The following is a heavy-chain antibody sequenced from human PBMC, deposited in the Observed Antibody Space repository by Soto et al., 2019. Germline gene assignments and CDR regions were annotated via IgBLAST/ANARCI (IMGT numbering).Heavy chain of an antibody. V-gene: IGHV1-69*13. Sequence: ASVKVSCKASGGTFSSYAISWVRQAPGQGLEWMGGIIPIFGTANYAQKFQGRVTITADESTSTAYMELSSLRSEDTAVYYCARVRRGCSGGSCYSPYYYGMDVWGQGTTVTVS. CDR1: GGTFSSYA. D-gene: IGHD2-15*01. CDR2: IIPIFGTA. J-gene: IGHJ6*02. CDR3: ARVRRGCSGGSCYSPYYYGMDV.